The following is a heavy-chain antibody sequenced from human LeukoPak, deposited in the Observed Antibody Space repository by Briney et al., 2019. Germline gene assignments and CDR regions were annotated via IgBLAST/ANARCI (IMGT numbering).Heavy chain of an antibody. CDR3: ARVLRVVTLPYYYYGMDV. D-gene: IGHD3-3*01. CDR2: INHSGST. CDR1: GGSFSGYY. Sequence: SETLSLTCAVYGGSFSGYYWSWIRQPPGKGLEWIGEINHSGSTNYNPSLKSRVTISVDTSKNQFSLKLSSVTAADTAVYYCARVLRVVTLPYYYYGMDVWGQGTTVTVSS. J-gene: IGHJ6*02. V-gene: IGHV4-34*01.